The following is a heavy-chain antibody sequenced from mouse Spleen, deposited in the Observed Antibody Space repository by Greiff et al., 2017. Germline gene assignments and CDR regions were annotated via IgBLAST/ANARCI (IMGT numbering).Heavy chain of an antibody. D-gene: IGHD2-2*01. V-gene: IGHV5-15*02. Sequence: DVMLVESGGGLVQPGGSRKLSCAASGFTFSDYGMAWVRQAPGKGPEWVAFISNLAYSIYYADTVTGRFTISRENAKNTLYLQMTSLRSEDTAMYYCAKDGYVYGGGYYAMANWGQGPQSPSPQ. CDR3: AKDGYVYGGGYYAMAN. CDR1: GFTFSDYG. CDR2: ISNLAYSI. J-gene: IGHJ4*01.